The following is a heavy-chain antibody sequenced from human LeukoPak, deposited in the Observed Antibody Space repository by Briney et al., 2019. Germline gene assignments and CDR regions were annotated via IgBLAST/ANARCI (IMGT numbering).Heavy chain of an antibody. D-gene: IGHD3-22*01. CDR2: FDPEDGET. CDR1: GYTLTEFT. CDR3: ATVSYYYDSSGYQGYFQH. V-gene: IGHV1-24*01. Sequence: GASVKVSCKVSGYTLTEFTIHWVRQAPGKGLEWMGGFDPEDGETIYAQRFQGRVTMTEDTSTDTAYMELSSLRCEYTAVSYCATVSYYYDSSGYQGYFQHWGQGTLVTVSS. J-gene: IGHJ1*01.